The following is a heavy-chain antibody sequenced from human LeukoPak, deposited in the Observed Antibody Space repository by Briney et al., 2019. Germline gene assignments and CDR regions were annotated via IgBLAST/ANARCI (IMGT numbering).Heavy chain of an antibody. CDR2: ISYDGNTQ. CDR1: GFTFGDYA. V-gene: IGHV3-30*04. J-gene: IGHJ4*02. Sequence: GGSLRLSCTASGFTFGDYAMSWVRQAPGKGLEWVAVISYDGNTQYYADSVKGRFTISRDNSNNMLSLQMNSLKAEDTAVYYCAKGRMMATIMISFDYWGRGTLVTVSS. CDR3: AKGRMMATIMISFDY. D-gene: IGHD5-24*01.